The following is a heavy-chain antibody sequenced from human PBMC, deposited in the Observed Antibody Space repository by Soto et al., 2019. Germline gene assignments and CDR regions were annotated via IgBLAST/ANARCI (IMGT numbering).Heavy chain of an antibody. Sequence: QVQLVQSGAEVKKPGDSVKVSCSASGYTFTHFYITWVRQAPGQGLEWMGAISPHNFNTNFAQKFQGRVTLTTDTSTSTAYMELRSLRSDDTAVYYCARDEGGYDISTGYYKAHHFDYWGQGVLVTVSS. CDR2: ISPHNFNT. CDR3: ARDEGGYDISTGYYKAHHFDY. CDR1: GYTFTHFY. J-gene: IGHJ4*02. V-gene: IGHV1-18*01. D-gene: IGHD3-9*01.